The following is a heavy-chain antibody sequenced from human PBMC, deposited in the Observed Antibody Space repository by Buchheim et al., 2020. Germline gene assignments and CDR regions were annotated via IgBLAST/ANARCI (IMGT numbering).Heavy chain of an antibody. CDR3: ARGYSERLRLGELSNEFDY. Sequence: QVQLVQSGAEVKKPGASVKVSCRATGYSFTSNYIHWVRQAPGQGREWMGMINPSDSSTTYAQRFQGRVTVTSDTSTSIVYMELSSLRSEDTAVYYCARGYSERLRLGELSNEFDYWGQGTL. V-gene: IGHV1-46*01. D-gene: IGHD3-16*02. J-gene: IGHJ4*02. CDR1: GYSFTSNY. CDR2: INPSDSST.